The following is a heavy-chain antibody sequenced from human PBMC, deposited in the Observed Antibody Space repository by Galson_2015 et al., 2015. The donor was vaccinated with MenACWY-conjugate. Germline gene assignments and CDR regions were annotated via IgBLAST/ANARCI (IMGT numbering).Heavy chain of an antibody. D-gene: IGHD3-22*01. CDR2: IDLRDNK. J-gene: IGHJ3*02. CDR3: ARMHIVLDATDAFDI. CDR1: GFSLSTYEMC. Sequence: ALVKPTQTLTLTCTFSGFSLSTYEMCIYWVRQPPGKALEWLARIDLRDNKYYTTSLKTRLTISKDTSTNQVVLTMTNVDPVDTATYYCARMHIVLDATDAFDIWGQGTMVTVSS. V-gene: IGHV2-70*11.